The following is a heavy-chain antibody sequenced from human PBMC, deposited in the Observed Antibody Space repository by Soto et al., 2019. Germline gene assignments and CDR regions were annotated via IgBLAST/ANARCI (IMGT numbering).Heavy chain of an antibody. J-gene: IGHJ6*02. CDR1: GGTLSNYG. D-gene: IGHD4-17*01. CDR3: SRGDATKIVVTTYYAMDV. Sequence: QVQLVQSGAEVKKPGSSVRVSCKASGGTLSNYGISWVRQAPGQGLEWMGGIIPVFGTANYAQKFQGRVTITADESKSTVYMDVTSLRSEDTAVYSCSRGDATKIVVTTYYAMDVWGQGTTVSVSS. V-gene: IGHV1-69*12. CDR2: IIPVFGTA.